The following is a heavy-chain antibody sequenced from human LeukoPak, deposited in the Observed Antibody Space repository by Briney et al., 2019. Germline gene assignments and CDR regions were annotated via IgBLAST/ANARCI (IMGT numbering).Heavy chain of an antibody. D-gene: IGHD6-13*01. CDR1: GGTFSKYA. CDR3: ATGTNGLYGSNRFQGYFDD. J-gene: IGHJ4*02. V-gene: IGHV1-69*10. CDR2: ITPTYGLV. Sequence: ASVKVSCKASGGTFSKYAIRWVRQAPGQGLEWMGGITPTYGLVHYAQKFQGRVTLTTDTSTGTADLEMNSLTFEDTAVYYCATGTNGLYGSNRFQGYFDDWGQGTLVTVLS.